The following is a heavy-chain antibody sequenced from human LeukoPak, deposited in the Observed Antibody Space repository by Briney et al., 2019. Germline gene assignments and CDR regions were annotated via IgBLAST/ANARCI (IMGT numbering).Heavy chain of an antibody. Sequence: SDTLSLTCIVSGGSISRSSHYWGWIRQPPGKGLEWIGSMYNSGSTYYNPSLKSRVTISVDTSKNQYSLKLSSVTATDTAVYYCARLGAAAPYYFDYWGQGTLVTVSS. J-gene: IGHJ4*02. CDR3: ARLGAAAPYYFDY. V-gene: IGHV4-39*01. CDR2: MYNSGST. D-gene: IGHD6-13*01. CDR1: GGSISRSSHY.